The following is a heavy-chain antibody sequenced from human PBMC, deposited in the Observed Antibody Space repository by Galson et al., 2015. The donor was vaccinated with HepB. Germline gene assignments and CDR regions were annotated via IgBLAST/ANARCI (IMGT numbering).Heavy chain of an antibody. CDR1: GFTLNNYW. CDR2: IDTDGSST. D-gene: IGHD3-3*01. V-gene: IGHV3-74*01. CDR3: ARDHLGY. Sequence: SLRLSCAASGFTLNNYWMHWVRQAPGKGLVWVSRIDTDGSSTDYADSVKGRFTISRDNAKNALYLQMNSLRAEDTAVYYCARDHLGYWGQGTLVTVSS. J-gene: IGHJ4*02.